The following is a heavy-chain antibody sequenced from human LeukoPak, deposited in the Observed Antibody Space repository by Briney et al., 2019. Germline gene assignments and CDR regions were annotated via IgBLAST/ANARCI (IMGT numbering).Heavy chain of an antibody. CDR2: FYAGATT. CDR3: ARFRDSHYLAPFDF. V-gene: IGHV3-53*01. CDR1: GFSVSSNY. J-gene: IGHJ4*02. Sequence: PGGSLRLSCAVSGFSVSSNYMTWVRQAPGKGLEWVSVFYAGATTYCADSVKGRFTISKDISKNTLSLQMNNLRAEDTAVYFCARFRDSHYLAPFDFWGQGALVTVSS. D-gene: IGHD4-11*01.